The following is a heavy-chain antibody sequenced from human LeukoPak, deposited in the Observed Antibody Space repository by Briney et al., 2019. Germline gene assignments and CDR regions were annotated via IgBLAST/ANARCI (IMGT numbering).Heavy chain of an antibody. Sequence: ASVKVSCKDSGYTFTAYYIHWVRQAPGQGLEWMGSIDPNSGDTNYAQKFQGRVTMTRDRSISTAYMELSRLTSDDTAIYYCAKAGGPRWFDPWGQGTLVTVSS. J-gene: IGHJ5*02. CDR1: GYTFTAYY. V-gene: IGHV1-2*02. CDR3: AKAGGPRWFDP. CDR2: IDPNSGDT. D-gene: IGHD3-16*01.